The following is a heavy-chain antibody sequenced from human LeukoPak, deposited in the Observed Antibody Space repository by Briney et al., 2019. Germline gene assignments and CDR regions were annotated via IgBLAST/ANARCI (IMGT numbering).Heavy chain of an antibody. J-gene: IGHJ4*02. V-gene: IGHV3-7*01. D-gene: IGHD3-22*01. CDR2: IKQDGSEK. CDR3: AKEVYYDSSGYYYFDY. Sequence: GGSLRLSCAASGFTFSSYWMSWVRQAPGKGLEWVANIKQDGSEKYYADSVKGRFTISRDNSKNTLYLQMNSLRAEDTAVYYCAKEVYYDSSGYYYFDYWGQGTLVTVSS. CDR1: GFTFSSYW.